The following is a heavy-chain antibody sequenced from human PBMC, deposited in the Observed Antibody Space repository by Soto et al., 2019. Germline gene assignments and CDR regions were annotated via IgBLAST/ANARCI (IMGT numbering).Heavy chain of an antibody. CDR3: AKDGTPYNGRHDAFDI. J-gene: IGHJ3*02. CDR2: IGGAGTDT. Sequence: PGGSLRLSCAASGFTFRDYAMRWVRQAPGKGLEWVSAIGGAGTDTYYADSVKGRFTISRDNSRNTLYLQMNNLRAEDTAVYYCAKDGTPYNGRHDAFDIWGQGTMVTVS. D-gene: IGHD1-20*01. V-gene: IGHV3-23*01. CDR1: GFTFRDYA.